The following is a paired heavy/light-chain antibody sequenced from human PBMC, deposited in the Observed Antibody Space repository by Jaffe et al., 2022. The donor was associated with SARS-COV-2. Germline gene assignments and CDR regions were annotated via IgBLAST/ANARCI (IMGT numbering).Heavy chain of an antibody. CDR3: TTEGGLEGASPIPVGHYYYGMDV. Sequence: EVQLVESGGGLVKPGGSLRLSCAASGFTFSNAWMSWVRQAPGKGLEWVGRIKSKTDGGTTDYAAPVKGRFTISRDDSKNTLYLQMNSLKTEDTAVYYCTTEGGLEGASPIPVGHYYYGMDVWGQGTTVTVSS. J-gene: IGHJ6*02. V-gene: IGHV3-15*01. CDR2: IKSKTDGGTT. D-gene: IGHD2-21*01. CDR1: GFTFSNAW.
Light chain of an antibody. CDR1: SSNIGAGYD. CDR2: GNS. CDR3: QSYDSSLSGV. J-gene: IGLJ1*01. V-gene: IGLV1-40*01. Sequence: QSVLTQPPSVSGAPGQRVTISCTGSSSNIGAGYDVHWYQQLPGTAPKLLIYGNSNRPSGVPDRFSGSKSGTSASLAISGLQAEDEADYYCQSYDSSLSGVFGTGTKVTVL.